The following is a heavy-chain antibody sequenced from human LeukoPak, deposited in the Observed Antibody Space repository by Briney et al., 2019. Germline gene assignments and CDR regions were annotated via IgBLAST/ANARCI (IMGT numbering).Heavy chain of an antibody. J-gene: IGHJ4*02. D-gene: IGHD1-1*01. CDR3: ARALRTGTSLRACGY. Sequence: ASVKVSCKASGYTFTSYYTHWVRQAPGQGLEWMGIINPSGGSTSYAQKFQGRVTMTRDTSTITVYMELSSLRSEDTAVYYCARALRTGTSLRACGYWGQGTLVTVSS. V-gene: IGHV1-46*01. CDR1: GYTFTSYY. CDR2: INPSGGST.